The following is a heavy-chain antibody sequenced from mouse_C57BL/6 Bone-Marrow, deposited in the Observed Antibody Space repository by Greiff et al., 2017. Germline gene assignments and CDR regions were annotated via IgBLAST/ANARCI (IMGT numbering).Heavy chain of an antibody. D-gene: IGHD1-1*01. CDR3: ARKEYYGSWAWFAY. V-gene: IGHV2-2*01. J-gene: IGHJ3*01. Sequence: QVQLKQSGPGLVQPSQSLSITCTVSGFSLTSYGVHWVRQSPGKGLEWLGVIWSGGSTDYNAAFISRLSISKDNSKSQVFFKMNSLQADDTAIYYCARKEYYGSWAWFAYWGQGTLVTVSA. CDR2: IWSGGST. CDR1: GFSLTSYG.